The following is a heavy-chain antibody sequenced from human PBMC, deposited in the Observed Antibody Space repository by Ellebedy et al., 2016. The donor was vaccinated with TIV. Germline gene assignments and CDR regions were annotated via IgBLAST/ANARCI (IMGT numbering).Heavy chain of an antibody. J-gene: IGHJ5*02. CDR2: IYYSGST. D-gene: IGHD6-13*01. V-gene: IGHV4-59*01. CDR3: ARRAAAGRNNWFDP. Sequence: SETLSLXCTVSGGSISSYYWSWIRQPPGKGLEWIGYIYYSGSTNYNPSLKSRVTISVDTSKNQFSLKLSSVTAADTAVYYCARRAAAGRNNWFDPWGQGTLVTVSS. CDR1: GGSISSYY.